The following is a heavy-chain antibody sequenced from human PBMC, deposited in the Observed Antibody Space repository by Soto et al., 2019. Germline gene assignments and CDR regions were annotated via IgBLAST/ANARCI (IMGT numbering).Heavy chain of an antibody. CDR2: ITPAFGTT. Sequence: QVHLVQSGAEVKKPGSSVKISCRASGSTFSKRSITWVRQAPGQGFEWMGGITPAFGTTNFARMFQGRLTITADEPTTTAYLELSSLTSEDTAVYHCATWAGLVTYRGFIGPLDLWGQGTLVTVSS. CDR3: ATWAGLVTYRGFIGPLDL. V-gene: IGHV1-69*01. D-gene: IGHD2-21*02. J-gene: IGHJ4*02. CDR1: GSTFSKRS.